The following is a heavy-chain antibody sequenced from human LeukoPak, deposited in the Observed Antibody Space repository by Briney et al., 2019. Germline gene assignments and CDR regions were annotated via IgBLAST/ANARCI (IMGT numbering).Heavy chain of an antibody. D-gene: IGHD6-19*01. CDR1: GFTFSSYA. CDR2: ISYDGSNK. J-gene: IGHJ4*02. CDR3: ARREQWLVGDDY. Sequence: PGRSLRLSCAASGFTFSSYAMHWVRQAPGEGLEWVAVISYDGSNKYYADSVKGRFTISRDNSKNTLYLQMNSLRAEDTAVYYCARREQWLVGDDYWGQGTLVTVSS. V-gene: IGHV3-30*04.